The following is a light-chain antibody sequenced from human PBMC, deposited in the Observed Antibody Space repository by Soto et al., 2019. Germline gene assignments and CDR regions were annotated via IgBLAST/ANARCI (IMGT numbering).Light chain of an antibody. CDR2: DVS. V-gene: IGLV2-14*03. J-gene: IGLJ1*01. Sequence: SVLTQPASVYGSPGQSITISCTGTSSDVGGYNYVSWYQHHPGKAPKLIIYDVSNRPSGVSIRFSGSKSDNTASLTISGLQPEDEADYHCSSYTTSNTRQIVFGTGTRSPS. CDR1: SSDVGGYNY. CDR3: SSYTTSNTRQIV.